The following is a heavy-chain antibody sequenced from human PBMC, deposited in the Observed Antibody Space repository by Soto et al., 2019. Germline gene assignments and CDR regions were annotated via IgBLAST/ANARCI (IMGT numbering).Heavy chain of an antibody. CDR2: IYYSGST. J-gene: IGHJ6*02. CDR3: ARALLLRLGELSVRRTDYGMDV. Sequence: SETLSLTCTVSGGSVSRGSYYWSWIRQPPGKGLEWIGYIYYSGSTNYNPSLKSRVTISVDTSKNQFSLKLSSVTAADTAVYYCARALLLRLGELSVRRTDYGMDVWGQGTTVTV. V-gene: IGHV4-61*01. D-gene: IGHD3-16*02. CDR1: GGSVSRGSYY.